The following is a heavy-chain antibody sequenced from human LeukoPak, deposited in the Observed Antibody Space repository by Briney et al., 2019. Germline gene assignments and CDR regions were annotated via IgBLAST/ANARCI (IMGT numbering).Heavy chain of an antibody. CDR1: GFTFNSYA. CDR2: ISSNGGST. Sequence: GGSLRLSCAASGFTFNSYAMHWVRQAPGKGLEYVSAISSNGGSTYYADSVKGRFTISRDNSKNTLYLQMSSLRAEDTAVYYCVKDQTSSWYSAVYFDYWGQGTLVTVSS. J-gene: IGHJ4*02. CDR3: VKDQTSSWYSAVYFDY. V-gene: IGHV3-64D*06. D-gene: IGHD6-13*01.